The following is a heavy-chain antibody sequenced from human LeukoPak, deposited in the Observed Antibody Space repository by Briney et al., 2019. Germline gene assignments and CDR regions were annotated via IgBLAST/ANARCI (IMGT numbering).Heavy chain of an antibody. CDR2: VYSSGST. V-gene: IGHV4-4*07. CDR3: ARLRGYTDGPPGY. J-gene: IGHJ4*02. D-gene: IGHD5-18*01. CDR1: GGSISNYY. Sequence: SETLSLTCTVSGGSISNYYWSWIRQPAGKGLEWIGRVYSSGSTNYNPSLKSRVTISVDTSKNQFSLKLSSVTAADTAVYFCARLRGYTDGPPGYWGQGTLVTVSS.